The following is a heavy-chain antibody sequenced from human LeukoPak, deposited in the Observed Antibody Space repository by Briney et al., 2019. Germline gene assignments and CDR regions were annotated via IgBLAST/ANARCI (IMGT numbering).Heavy chain of an antibody. J-gene: IGHJ6*03. D-gene: IGHD1-26*01. CDR2: ISGSGGST. CDR3: AKEGGGGSYFGSYYYYYYMDV. CDR1: GFTFSSYA. Sequence: PGGSLRLSCAASGFTFSSYAMSWVRQAPGKGLEWVSAISGSGGSTYYADSVKGRFTISRDNSKNTLYLQMNSLRAEDTAVYYCAKEGGGGSYFGSYYYYYYMDVWGKGTTVTVSS. V-gene: IGHV3-23*01.